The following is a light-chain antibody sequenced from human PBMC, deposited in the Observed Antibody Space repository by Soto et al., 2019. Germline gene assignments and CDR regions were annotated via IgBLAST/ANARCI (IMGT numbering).Light chain of an antibody. CDR3: QQYGSTPLT. J-gene: IGKJ4*01. V-gene: IGKV3-20*01. CDR1: QSVGNNN. CDR2: DAS. Sequence: EIVLTQSPGTLSLSPGERATLSCRASQSVGNNNLDWYQQKPGQDPRFLIYDASSRATGIPDRFSGSGSGTDFTLTISRLEPEHFAVYYCQQYGSTPLTFCGGTKVEIK.